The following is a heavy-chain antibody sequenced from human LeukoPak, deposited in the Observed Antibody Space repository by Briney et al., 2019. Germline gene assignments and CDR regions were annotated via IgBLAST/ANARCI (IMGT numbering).Heavy chain of an antibody. CDR1: GYSSTDYY. CDR3: ARGVPVGLNYFDY. J-gene: IGHJ4*02. Sequence: ASVKVSCKTSGYSSTDYYIHWVRQAPGQGLEWMGWINPNSGGTNYAQKFQGRVTMTRDTSIRTTYMDLSRLISDDTAVYYCARGVPVGLNYFDYWGQGTLVTVSS. V-gene: IGHV1-2*02. CDR2: INPNSGGT. D-gene: IGHD2-2*01.